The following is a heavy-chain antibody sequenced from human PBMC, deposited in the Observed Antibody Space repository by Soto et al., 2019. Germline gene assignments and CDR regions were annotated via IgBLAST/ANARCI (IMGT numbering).Heavy chain of an antibody. CDR3: ARRRKGEGYLFDY. V-gene: IGHV4-59*08. CDR1: GVSISSYY. D-gene: IGHD5-12*01. J-gene: IGHJ4*02. Sequence: QVQLQESGPGLVKPSETLSLTCTVAGVSISSYYWSWIRQPPGKGLEWIGYIYYSGSTNYNPSLKSRVTISVDTSKNQFSLKLSSVNAADTAVYYCARRRKGEGYLFDYCGQGTLVTVSS. CDR2: IYYSGST.